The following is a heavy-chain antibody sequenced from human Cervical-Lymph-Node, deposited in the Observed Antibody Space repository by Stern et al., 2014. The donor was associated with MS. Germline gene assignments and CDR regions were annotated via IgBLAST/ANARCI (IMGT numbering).Heavy chain of an antibody. CDR3: ARDGDGYSSGGTYYFDY. V-gene: IGHV3-33*01. Sequence: VQLVESGGGVVQPGRSLRLSCAASGFTFSSYGMHWVRQAPGKGLEWVAVIWYDGSNKYYADSVKGRFTISRDNSKNTLYLQRNSLRAEDTAVYYCARDGDGYSSGGTYYFDYWGQGTLVTVSS. D-gene: IGHD6-19*01. CDR1: GFTFSSYG. J-gene: IGHJ4*02. CDR2: IWYDGSNK.